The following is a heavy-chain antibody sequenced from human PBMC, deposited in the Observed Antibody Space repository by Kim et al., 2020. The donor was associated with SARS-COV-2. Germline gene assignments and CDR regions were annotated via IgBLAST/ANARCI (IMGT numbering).Heavy chain of an antibody. CDR2: T. J-gene: IGHJ4*02. V-gene: IGHV4-30-2*04. D-gene: IGHD4-17*01. Sequence: TYYNPSLKSRVTLSVDTSKNQFSLTVGSVTAADTAVYYRARGYGDSYFDYWGQGTLPTVSS. CDR3: ARGYGDSYFDY.